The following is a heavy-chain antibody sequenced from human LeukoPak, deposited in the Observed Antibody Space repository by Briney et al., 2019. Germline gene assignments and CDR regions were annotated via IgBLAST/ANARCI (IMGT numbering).Heavy chain of an antibody. J-gene: IGHJ4*02. CDR3: ARDLPPISYGSGSYSDY. D-gene: IGHD3-10*01. V-gene: IGHV3-66*01. CDR2: TDSGGTT. Sequence: GGSLRLSCAASGFTVSSYYMTWLRQAPGKGLEWVSVTDSGGTTYYADSVKGRFTISRDNSKNTLYLQMNSLRAEDTAVYYCARDLPPISYGSGSYSDYWGQGTLVTVSS. CDR1: GFTVSSYY.